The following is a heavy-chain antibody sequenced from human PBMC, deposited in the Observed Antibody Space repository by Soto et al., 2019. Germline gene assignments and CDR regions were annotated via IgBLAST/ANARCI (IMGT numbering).Heavy chain of an antibody. CDR3: ARDQLELRYYYYMDV. Sequence: EVQLVESGGGLVKPGGSLRLSCAASGFTFSSYSMNWVRQAPGKGLEWVSSISSSSSYIYYADSVKGRFTISRDNAKNSLYLQMNSLRAEDTAVYYCARDQLELRYYYYMDVWAKGPRSPSP. CDR1: GFTFSSYS. J-gene: IGHJ6*03. V-gene: IGHV3-21*01. CDR2: ISSSSSYI. D-gene: IGHD1-7*01.